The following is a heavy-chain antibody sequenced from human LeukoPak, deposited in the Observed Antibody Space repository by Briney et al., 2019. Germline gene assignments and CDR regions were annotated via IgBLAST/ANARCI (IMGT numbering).Heavy chain of an antibody. CDR1: XXXXXNYE. CDR3: ARXGVVDSSGWYVDY. J-gene: IGHJ4*02. D-gene: IGHD6-19*01. CDR2: ITTSGGIK. V-gene: IGHV3-48*03. Sequence: GGSLRLSCATSXXXXXNYEMNXVXXAXXXXXXXXXXITTSGGIKSYADSVKGRFTISRDNAKNSVYLQINSLRAEDTAVYYCARXGVVDSSGWYVDYWGQGTLVTVSS.